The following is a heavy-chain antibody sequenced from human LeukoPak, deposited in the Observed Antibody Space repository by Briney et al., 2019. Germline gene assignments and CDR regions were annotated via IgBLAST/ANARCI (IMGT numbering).Heavy chain of an antibody. D-gene: IGHD1-26*01. CDR1: GGSISSYY. Sequence: SETLSLTCTVSGGSISSYYWSWIRQSPGKGLEWIGYIYYSGNSNYNPSLTSRVTVSVDTSKNQVSLKLRSVTAADTAVYYCARHLVGAPEGPTWFDPWGQGTLVTVSP. V-gene: IGHV4-59*08. CDR3: ARHLVGAPEGPTWFDP. J-gene: IGHJ5*02. CDR2: IYYSGNS.